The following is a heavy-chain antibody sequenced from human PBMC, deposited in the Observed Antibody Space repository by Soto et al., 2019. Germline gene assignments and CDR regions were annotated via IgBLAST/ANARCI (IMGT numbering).Heavy chain of an antibody. CDR3: ATGPGRKATIFGVVPLAFDI. Sequence: ASVKVSCKASGYTFTSYDINWVRQATGQGLEWMGWMNPNSGNTGYAQKFQGRVTMTRNTSISTAYMELSSLRSEDTAVYYCATGPGRKATIFGVVPLAFDIWGQGTMVTVSS. CDR2: MNPNSGNT. CDR1: GYTFTSYD. V-gene: IGHV1-8*01. D-gene: IGHD3-3*01. J-gene: IGHJ3*02.